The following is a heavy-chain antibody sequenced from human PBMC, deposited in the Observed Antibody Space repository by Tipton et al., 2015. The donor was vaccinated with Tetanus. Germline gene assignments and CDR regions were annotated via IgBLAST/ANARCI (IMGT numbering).Heavy chain of an antibody. CDR2: IYYSGST. D-gene: IGHD3-16*01. CDR1: GASISRGGYF. V-gene: IGHV4-31*03. Sequence: TLSLTCTVSGASISRGGYFWNWIRHRPGKGLEWIGYIYYSGSTFYNPSLKSRVTISVDASKNQFSLRLSSVTAADTAVYYCARDQGGGRVARLNWFGPWGQGALVTVSS. J-gene: IGHJ5*02. CDR3: ARDQGGGRVARLNWFGP.